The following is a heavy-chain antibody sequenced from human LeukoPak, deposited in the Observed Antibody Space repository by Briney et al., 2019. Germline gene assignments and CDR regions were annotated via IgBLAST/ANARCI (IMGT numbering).Heavy chain of an antibody. V-gene: IGHV3-49*04. CDR1: GFIFGDYA. J-gene: IGHJ4*02. Sequence: GRSLKLSCTASGFIFGDYAMSWVRQAPEKGLEWVAFIRSTAYGATTEYAASVKDRFTISRDDSKRIAYLQMNSLKTDDTAVYYCTRGVYLLLYFDYWGQGALVTVSS. CDR2: IRSTAYGATT. CDR3: TRGVYLLLYFDY. D-gene: IGHD1-20*01.